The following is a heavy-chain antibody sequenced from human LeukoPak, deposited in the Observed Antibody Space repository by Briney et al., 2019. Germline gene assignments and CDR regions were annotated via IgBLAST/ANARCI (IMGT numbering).Heavy chain of an antibody. CDR2: IYYSGTT. Sequence: SETLSLTCTVSGGSISSSDYYWGWLRQPPGKGLEWIGSIYYSGTTYYNPSLKSRVTISIDTSKNQFSLRLSSVTAADTAVYYCAKQQLVFGWFDPWGQGTLVTVSS. D-gene: IGHD6-13*01. V-gene: IGHV4-39*07. CDR3: AKQQLVFGWFDP. J-gene: IGHJ5*02. CDR1: GGSISSSDYY.